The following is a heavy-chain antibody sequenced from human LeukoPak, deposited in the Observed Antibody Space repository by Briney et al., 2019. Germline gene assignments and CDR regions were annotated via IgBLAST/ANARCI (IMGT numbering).Heavy chain of an antibody. CDR1: GFTFSNYN. D-gene: IGHD5-18*01. V-gene: IGHV3-21*01. CDR2: ITSSGTYI. Sequence: GGSLRLSCAASGFTFSNYNMNWVRQAPGKALEWVSSITSSGTYIFYADSVKGRFTISRDNAKNSLYLQMNSLGPEDTAVYYCARAGEGYGIQLWKAYYYMDVWGKGTTVTISS. CDR3: ARAGEGYGIQLWKAYYYMDV. J-gene: IGHJ6*03.